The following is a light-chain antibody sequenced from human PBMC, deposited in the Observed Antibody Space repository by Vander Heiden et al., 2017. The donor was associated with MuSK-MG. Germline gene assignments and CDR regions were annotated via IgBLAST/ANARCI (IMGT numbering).Light chain of an antibody. Sequence: DIVMTQSPATLSVSPGERATLSCRASQYISSLFAWYQQKPGQAPRLLIYGASTRATGIPGRFSGSGSGTEFTLTISSLQSEDFAVYYCQQYYNWPLTFGGGTKVVIK. CDR3: QQYYNWPLT. V-gene: IGKV3-15*01. CDR1: QYISSL. CDR2: GAS. J-gene: IGKJ4*01.